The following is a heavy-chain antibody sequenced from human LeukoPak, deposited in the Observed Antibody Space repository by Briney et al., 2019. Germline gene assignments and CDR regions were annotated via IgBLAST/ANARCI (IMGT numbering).Heavy chain of an antibody. V-gene: IGHV1-69*05. CDR2: IIPVFGSS. D-gene: IGHD4-11*01. CDR3: VRDSASTVSTLFY. J-gene: IGHJ4*02. Sequence: GASVKASCKTAGGTFNSYGISWVRQAPGQGLEWMGGIIPVFGSSDYAQNFQGRLTITTDESTNTAYMELSGLRYEDTAVYYCVRDSASTVSTLFYWGQGTLVTVSS. CDR1: GGTFNSYG.